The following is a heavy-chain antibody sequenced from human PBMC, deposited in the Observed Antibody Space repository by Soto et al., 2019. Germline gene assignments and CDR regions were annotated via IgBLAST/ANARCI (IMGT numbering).Heavy chain of an antibody. CDR3: AKDLLVGCGGDCWAY. D-gene: IGHD2-21*02. V-gene: IGHV3-7*03. CDR1: GFTFSVYW. J-gene: IGHJ4*02. CDR2: IKQDGSEK. Sequence: EVQLVESGGGLVQSGGSLRLSCVGSGFTFSVYWMTWVRQAPGKGLEWVANIKQDGSEKYYVDSVKGRFTISRDNAKNSLHLQMNSLRAEDTAVYYCAKDLLVGCGGDCWAYWGQGTLVTVSS.